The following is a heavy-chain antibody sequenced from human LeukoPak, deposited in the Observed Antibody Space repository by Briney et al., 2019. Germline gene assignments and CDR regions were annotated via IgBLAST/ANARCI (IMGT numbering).Heavy chain of an antibody. V-gene: IGHV3-23*01. J-gene: IGHJ4*02. Sequence: GGSLRLPCAASGFTFSSYAMSWVRQAPGKGLEWVSAISGSGGSTYYADSVKGRFTISRDNSKSTLYLQMNSLRAEDTAVYYCAKGLFYCSGGSCYSDFTYYFDYWGQGTLVTVSS. CDR3: AKGLFYCSGGSCYSDFTYYFDY. CDR1: GFTFSSYA. CDR2: ISGSGGST. D-gene: IGHD2-15*01.